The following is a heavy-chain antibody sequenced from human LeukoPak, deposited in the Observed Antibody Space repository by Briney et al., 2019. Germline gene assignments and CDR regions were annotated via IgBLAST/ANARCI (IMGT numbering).Heavy chain of an antibody. V-gene: IGHV3-74*01. CDR2: IHSDGSRT. CDR3: TRAWGDYAWEGYYFDS. CDR1: GFTFSSYW. Sequence: GGSLRLSCAASGFTFSSYWMNWVRQVPGKGLVWVSRIHSDGSRTTYADSVKGRFTISRDNAKNTLYLQMISLRAEDTAVYYCTRAWGDYAWEGYYFDSWGQGTLVTVSS. D-gene: IGHD3-16*01. J-gene: IGHJ4*02.